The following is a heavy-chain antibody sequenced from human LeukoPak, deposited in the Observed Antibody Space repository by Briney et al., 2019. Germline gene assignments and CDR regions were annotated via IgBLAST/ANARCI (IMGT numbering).Heavy chain of an antibody. CDR3: ARDDYVWGSYDY. CDR1: GFTFSSYE. V-gene: IGHV3-48*03. Sequence: GGSLRLSCAASGFTFSSYEMHWVRQAPGKGLEWVSYISSSGSTIYYADSVKGRFTISRDNSKNTLYLQMNSLRSDDTAVYYCARDDYVWGSYDYWGQGTLVTASS. J-gene: IGHJ4*02. D-gene: IGHD3-16*01. CDR2: ISSSGSTI.